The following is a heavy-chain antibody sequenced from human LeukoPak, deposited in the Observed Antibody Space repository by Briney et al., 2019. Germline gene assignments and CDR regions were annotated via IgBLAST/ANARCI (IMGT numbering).Heavy chain of an antibody. CDR3: ARESWDPYYYDSSGKHYYFDY. J-gene: IGHJ4*02. CDR1: GYTFTGYY. D-gene: IGHD3-22*01. CDR2: INANSGGT. Sequence: ASVKVSCKASGYTFTGYYMHWVRQAPGQGLEWMGWINANSGGTNYAQKFQGRVTMTRDTSISTAYMELSRLRSDDTAVYYCARESWDPYYYDSSGKHYYFDYWGQGTLVTVSS. V-gene: IGHV1-2*02.